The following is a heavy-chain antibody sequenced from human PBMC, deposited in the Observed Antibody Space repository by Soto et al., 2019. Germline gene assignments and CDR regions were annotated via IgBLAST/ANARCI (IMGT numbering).Heavy chain of an antibody. V-gene: IGHV1-69*05. CDR3: ARELAAPGTTFDY. D-gene: IGHD6-13*01. Sequence: SVKVSCKASGGTFSSYAISWVRQAPGQGLEWMGGINAGNGTADYAQKFQDRVTITRDASTSTVYMELSSLRSEDTAVYYCARELAAPGTTFDYWGQGALVTVSS. CDR2: INAGNGTA. CDR1: GGTFSSYA. J-gene: IGHJ4*02.